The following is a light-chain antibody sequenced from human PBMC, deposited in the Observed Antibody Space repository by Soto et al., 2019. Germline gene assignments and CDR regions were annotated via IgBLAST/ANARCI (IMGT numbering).Light chain of an antibody. V-gene: IGKV3-15*01. Sequence: EIVMTQSPATLSVSPGERATLSCSASQTVASNLAWYQQKPGQAPRLLIHGASSRATGVPARFSGSGSGTEITLTVSSLQSEDLPVYYCQQYHIWPPQYTFCQGTKLQIK. CDR1: QTVASN. CDR3: QQYHIWPPQYT. J-gene: IGKJ2*01. CDR2: GAS.